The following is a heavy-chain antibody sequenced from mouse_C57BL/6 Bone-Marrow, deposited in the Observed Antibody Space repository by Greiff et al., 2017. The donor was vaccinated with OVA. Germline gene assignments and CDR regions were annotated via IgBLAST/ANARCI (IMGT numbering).Heavy chain of an antibody. CDR3: ARLSNCLYYFDY. V-gene: IGHV1-58*01. J-gene: IGHJ2*01. CDR1: GYTFTSYG. D-gene: IGHD2-5*01. Sequence: EVQLQQSGAELVRPGSSVKMSCKTSGYTFTSYGINWVKQRPGQGLEWIGYIYLGNGYTEYNEKFKGKATLTSDTSSSTAYMQLSSLTSEDSAIYFCARLSNCLYYFDYWGQGTTLTVSS. CDR2: IYLGNGYT.